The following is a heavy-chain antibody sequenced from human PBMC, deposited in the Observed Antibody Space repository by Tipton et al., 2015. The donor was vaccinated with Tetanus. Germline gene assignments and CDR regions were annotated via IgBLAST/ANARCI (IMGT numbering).Heavy chain of an antibody. CDR1: GFTFSAFT. D-gene: IGHD5-18*01. V-gene: IGHV3-21*01. CDR3: ARKGYSYATPGLDN. J-gene: IGHJ4*01. CDR2: ISSSSAYI. Sequence: SLRLSCTGSGFTFSAFTLHWVRQAPGKGLEWVSAISSSSAYICYADSVKGRFTISRDNDKKSVYLQMNSLGADDTAVYYCARKGYSYATPGLDNWGRGILVTVSS.